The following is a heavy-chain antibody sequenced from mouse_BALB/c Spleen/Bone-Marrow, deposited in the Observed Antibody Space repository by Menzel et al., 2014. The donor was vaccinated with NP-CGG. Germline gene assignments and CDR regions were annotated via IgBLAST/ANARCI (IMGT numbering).Heavy chain of an antibody. V-gene: IGHV1-87*01. CDR3: ARGFPFDY. CDR1: GYTFTSYW. J-gene: IGHJ2*01. Sequence: QVQLQQSGAEPARPGASVKLSCKASGYTFTSYWMQWVKQRPGQGLEWIGAIYPGDGDTRYTQKFKGKATLTADKSSSTAYMQLSSLASEDSAVYYCARGFPFDYWGQGTTLTVSS. CDR2: IYPGDGDT.